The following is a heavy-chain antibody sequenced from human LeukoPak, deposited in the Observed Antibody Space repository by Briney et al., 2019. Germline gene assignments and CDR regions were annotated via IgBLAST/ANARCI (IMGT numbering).Heavy chain of an antibody. V-gene: IGHV3-7*01. CDR1: GFTFSSYW. Sequence: PGGSLRLSCAASGFTFSSYWMSWVRQAPGKGLEWVANIKQDGSEKYYVDSVKGRFTISRDNAKNSLYLQMNSLRAEDTAVYYCAKDGASQLYPYYFDYWGQGTLVTVSS. J-gene: IGHJ4*02. CDR2: IKQDGSEK. D-gene: IGHD2-2*01. CDR3: AKDGASQLYPYYFDY.